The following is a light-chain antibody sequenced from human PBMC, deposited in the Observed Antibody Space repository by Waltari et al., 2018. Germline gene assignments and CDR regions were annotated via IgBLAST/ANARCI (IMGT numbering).Light chain of an antibody. J-gene: IGLJ2*01. CDR1: GSAVGDSDS. CDR3: SSQTLDGLVL. Sequence: QSALTQPASVSGSPGQSITISCSGVGSAVGDSDSVSWHQHNPGKAPQVIIYDVTNRPSGVSDRFSASKSANTASLTISRLQPEDEADYYCSSQTLDGLVLFGGGTRLTVL. CDR2: DVT. V-gene: IGLV2-14*03.